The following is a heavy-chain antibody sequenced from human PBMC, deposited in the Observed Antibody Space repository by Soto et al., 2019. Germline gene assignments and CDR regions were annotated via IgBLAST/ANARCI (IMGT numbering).Heavy chain of an antibody. CDR1: GGSFSGYY. CDR2: INHSGST. CDR3: ARERGYSGYDYTNIRNYYYYYYMDV. J-gene: IGHJ6*03. D-gene: IGHD5-12*01. V-gene: IGHV4-34*01. Sequence: SETLSLTCAVYGGSFSGYYWSWIRQPPGKGLEWIGEINHSGSTNYNPSLKSRVTISVDTSKNQFSLKLSSVTAADTAVYYCARERGYSGYDYTNIRNYYYYYYMDVWGKGTTVTVSS.